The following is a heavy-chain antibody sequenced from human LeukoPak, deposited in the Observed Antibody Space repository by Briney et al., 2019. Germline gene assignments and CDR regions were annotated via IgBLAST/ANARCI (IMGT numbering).Heavy chain of an antibody. Sequence: GASVKVSCKASGGTFSSYAISWGRQAPGQGLEWMGRIIPILGIANYAQKFQGRVTITADKSTSTAYMELSSLRSEDTAVYYCARATGSGYDFDYWGQGTLVTVSS. CDR2: IIPILGIA. CDR3: ARATGSGYDFDY. D-gene: IGHD5-12*01. CDR1: GGTFSSYA. J-gene: IGHJ4*02. V-gene: IGHV1-69*04.